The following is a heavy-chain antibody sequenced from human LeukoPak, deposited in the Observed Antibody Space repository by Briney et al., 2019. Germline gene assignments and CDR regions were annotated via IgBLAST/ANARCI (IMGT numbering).Heavy chain of an antibody. CDR3: ARGVGGNSGYYFDY. CDR1: GGSISSGGYY. V-gene: IGHV4-31*03. CDR2: IYYSGST. Sequence: PSETLSLTCTVSGGSISSGGYYWSWIRQHPGKGLEWIGYIYYSGSTYYNPSLKSRVTISVDTSKNQFSLKLSSVTAADTAVYYCARGVGGNSGYYFDYWGQGTLVTVSS. J-gene: IGHJ4*02. D-gene: IGHD4-23*01.